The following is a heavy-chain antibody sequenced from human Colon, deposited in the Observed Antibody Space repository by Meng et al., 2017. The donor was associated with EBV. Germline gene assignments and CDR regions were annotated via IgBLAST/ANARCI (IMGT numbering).Heavy chain of an antibody. CDR3: ARRPTGIDY. Sequence: QVRLQVSGPGLVKPSXXXXLTCTVSGGSINSGDYYWSWIRQPPGKGLEWIGYIYYTGSTYYNPSLKSRVTISMDTSKNQFSLRLSSVTAADTAVYYCARRPTGIDYWGQGTLVTVSS. J-gene: IGHJ4*02. D-gene: IGHD2-8*02. CDR1: GGSINSGDYY. CDR2: IYYTGST. V-gene: IGHV4-30-4*01.